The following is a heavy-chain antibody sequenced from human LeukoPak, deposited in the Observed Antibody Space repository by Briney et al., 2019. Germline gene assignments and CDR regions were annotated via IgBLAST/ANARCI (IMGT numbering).Heavy chain of an antibody. CDR3: VIQFGRVTAFDS. V-gene: IGHV4-59*12. CDR2: IYYSGST. D-gene: IGHD2-21*02. J-gene: IGHJ4*02. Sequence: SETLSLTCTVSGGSISSYYWSWIRQPPGKGLEWIGYIYYSGSTNYNPSLKSRVTISLDTSKNHFSLSLSSMTAADTAVYYCVIQFGRVTAFDSWGQGTLVTVSS. CDR1: GGSISSYY.